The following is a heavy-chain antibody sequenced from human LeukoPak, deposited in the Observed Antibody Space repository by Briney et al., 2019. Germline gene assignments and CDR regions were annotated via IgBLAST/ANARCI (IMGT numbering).Heavy chain of an antibody. CDR3: ARRYCSSTSCYRSVVNYMDV. J-gene: IGHJ6*03. CDR2: ISSSSSYI. CDR1: GFTFSSYS. V-gene: IGHV3-21*01. D-gene: IGHD2-2*01. Sequence: KPGGSLRLSCAASGFTFSSYSMNWVRQAPGKGLEWVSSISSSSSYIYYADSVKGRFTISRDNAKNSVYLQMNSLRAEDTAVYYCARRYCSSTSCYRSVVNYMDVWGKGTTVTVSS.